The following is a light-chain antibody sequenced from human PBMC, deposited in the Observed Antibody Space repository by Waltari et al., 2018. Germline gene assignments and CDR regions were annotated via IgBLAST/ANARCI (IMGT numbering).Light chain of an antibody. J-gene: IGLJ3*02. CDR3: CSYAGSWIWV. CDR1: NRYVVNYTL. V-gene: IGLV2-23*02. Sequence: QASLAQPTPGSWSPGQSVPISCTGSNRYVVNYTLVPWYQKNPGKAPKLIIYEVTNRPSGISDRFSGFKTGNTASLTISGLQAEDEADYYCCSYAGSWIWVFGGGTELTVL. CDR2: EVT.